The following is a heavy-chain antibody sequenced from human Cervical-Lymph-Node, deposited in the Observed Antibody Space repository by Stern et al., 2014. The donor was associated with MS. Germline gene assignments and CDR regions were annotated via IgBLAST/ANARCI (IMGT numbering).Heavy chain of an antibody. CDR1: GFSLNSNGVG. V-gene: IGHV2-5*02. CDR2: IFWDDDK. Sequence: QVTLKESGPTLVKPTQTLTLTCTFSGFSLNSNGVGVDWIRQPPGKALEWLALIFWDDDKRYRPSLKSRLTITKDASKNQVVLTMANIDPADTATYFCAHRRNKYDFTTGLDSWGQGTLVTVSS. J-gene: IGHJ4*02. D-gene: IGHD1/OR15-1a*01. CDR3: AHRRNKYDFTTGLDS.